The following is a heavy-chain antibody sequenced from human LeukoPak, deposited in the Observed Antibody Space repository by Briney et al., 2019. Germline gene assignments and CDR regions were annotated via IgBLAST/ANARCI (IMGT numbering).Heavy chain of an antibody. CDR1: GFTVRSNY. D-gene: IGHD2-15*01. CDR2: MYSGGST. V-gene: IGHV3-53*01. J-gene: IGHJ3*01. Sequence: GGSLRLSCTASGFTVRSNYMSWVRQSPRKGLEWVSIMYSGGSTDYADSVKGRFIISRDHSKNTLYLQMNSLRAEDTAVYYCARDRYCSGGSCYGDAFDLWGQGAMVTVSS. CDR3: ARDRYCSGGSCYGDAFDL.